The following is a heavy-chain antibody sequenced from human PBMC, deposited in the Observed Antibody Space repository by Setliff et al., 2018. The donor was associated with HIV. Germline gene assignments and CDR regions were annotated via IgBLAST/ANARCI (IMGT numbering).Heavy chain of an antibody. V-gene: IGHV1-69*05. CDR3: AITSRGYSLQRGGAFDI. CDR1: GDTFTTYV. CDR2: RSPIFSTT. D-gene: IGHD3-22*01. J-gene: IGHJ3*02. Sequence: SVKVSCKGSGDTFTTYVVSWVRQAPGQGLEWMGGRSPIFSTTNYAQKFQGRVTITTDESTSRACMELSSLRSEDTAVYYCAITSRGYSLQRGGAFDIWGQGTLVTVSS.